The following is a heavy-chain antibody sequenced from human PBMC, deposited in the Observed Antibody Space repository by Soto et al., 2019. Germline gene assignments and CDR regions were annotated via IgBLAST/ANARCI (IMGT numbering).Heavy chain of an antibody. CDR1: GGSISSGGYY. CDR3: ASSRFGELYNWFDP. J-gene: IGHJ5*02. D-gene: IGHD3-10*01. CDR2: IYYSGST. Sequence: LSLTCTVSGGSISSGGYYWSWIRQHPGKGLEWIGYIYYSGSTYYNPSLKSRVTISVDTSKNQFSLKLSSVTAADTAVYYCASSRFGELYNWFDPWGQGTLVTVS. V-gene: IGHV4-31*03.